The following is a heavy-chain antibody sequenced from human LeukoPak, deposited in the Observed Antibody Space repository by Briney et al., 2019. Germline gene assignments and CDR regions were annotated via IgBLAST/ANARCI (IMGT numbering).Heavy chain of an antibody. CDR1: GFTFSSKW. D-gene: IGHD3-3*01. CDR2: IKQDGSEK. Sequence: GGSLRLSCVASGFTFSSKWMSWVRQAPGKGLEWVANIKQDGSEKYYVDSVKGRFTISRDNAKNSLYLQMNSLRAEDTAVYYCASTIFGVAPFDYWGQGTLVTVSS. J-gene: IGHJ4*02. CDR3: ASTIFGVAPFDY. V-gene: IGHV3-7*01.